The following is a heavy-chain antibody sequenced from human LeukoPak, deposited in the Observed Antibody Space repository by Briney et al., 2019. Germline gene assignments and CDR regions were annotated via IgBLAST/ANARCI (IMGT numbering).Heavy chain of an antibody. CDR2: INPSGGST. CDR1: GYTFTSYY. J-gene: IGHJ5*02. CDR3: ARDVAVVTANSPLRGWFDP. D-gene: IGHD2-21*02. Sequence: GASVKVSCKASGYTFTSYYMHWVRQAPGQGLEWMGIINPSGGSTSYAQKFQGRVTMTRDTSTSTVYMELSSLRSEDTAVYYCARDVAVVTANSPLRGWFDPWGQGTLVTVSS. V-gene: IGHV1-46*01.